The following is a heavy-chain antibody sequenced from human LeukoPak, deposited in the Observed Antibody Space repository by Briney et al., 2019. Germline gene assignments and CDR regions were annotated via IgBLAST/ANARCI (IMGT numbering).Heavy chain of an antibody. Sequence: PGGSLRLSCAASGFTFSIYGMGWVRQAPGKGLEWVSSISDNGGNTYYADSVKGRFTISRDNSKNTLYLQMNSLRAEDTALYYCARDSGFSGTQRGEYWGQGTLVTVSS. J-gene: IGHJ4*02. D-gene: IGHD3/OR15-3a*01. CDR2: ISDNGGNT. CDR3: ARDSGFSGTQRGEY. CDR1: GFTFSIYG. V-gene: IGHV3-23*01.